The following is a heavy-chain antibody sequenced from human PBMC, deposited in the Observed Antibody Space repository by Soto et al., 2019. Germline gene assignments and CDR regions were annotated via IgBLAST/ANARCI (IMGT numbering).Heavy chain of an antibody. CDR2: INPNSGDT. J-gene: IGHJ6*02. D-gene: IGHD1-26*01. CDR3: AKGGAIVAAGTRVYLYNAMDV. Sequence: ASVRVSCKASGYTFTGYYVHWVRQAPGQGLEWMGWINPNSGDTYLAQRFQGRVTMNRDTSIGTAYMELRGLTSDDTAEYYCAKGGAIVAAGTRVYLYNAMDVWGQGTTVTVSS. CDR1: GYTFTGYY. V-gene: IGHV1-2*02.